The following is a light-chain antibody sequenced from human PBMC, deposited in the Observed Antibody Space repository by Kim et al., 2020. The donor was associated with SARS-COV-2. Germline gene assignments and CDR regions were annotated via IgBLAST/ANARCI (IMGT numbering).Light chain of an antibody. V-gene: IGLV3-21*04. CDR1: NIGSKA. CDR2: RGR. CDR3: QVWDSSSDHWV. Sequence: PGKTARSSCGGNNIGSKAVHWYQQKPGQAPVLVIYRGRDRPSGIPERFSGSNSGNTATLTISRVEAGDEADYYCQVWDSSSDHWVFGGGTKLTVL. J-gene: IGLJ3*02.